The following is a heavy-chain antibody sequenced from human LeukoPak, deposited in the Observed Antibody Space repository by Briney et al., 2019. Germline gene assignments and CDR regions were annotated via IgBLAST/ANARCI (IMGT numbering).Heavy chain of an antibody. CDR2: IYSGGST. V-gene: IGHV3-53*01. J-gene: IGHJ4*02. CDR3: ARAHSIG. D-gene: IGHD3-22*01. Sequence: GGSLRLSCAASGFTFSSYSMNWVRQAPGKGLEWVSVIYSGGSTYYADSVKGRFTISRDNSKNTLYLQMNSLRAEDTAVYYCARAHSIGGGQGTLVTVSS. CDR1: GFTFSSYS.